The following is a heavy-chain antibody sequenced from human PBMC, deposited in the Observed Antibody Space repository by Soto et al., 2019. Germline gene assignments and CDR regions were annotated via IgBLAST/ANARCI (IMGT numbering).Heavy chain of an antibody. V-gene: IGHV1-18*01. J-gene: IGHJ6*02. CDR1: GYSFTTYG. CDR3: AREGPAPYYYYGMDV. CDR2: ISAYNGNT. Sequence: QVQLVQSGGEVKKPGASVKVSCKTSGYSFTTYGISWVRQAPGQGLEWMGWISAYNGNTNYAQKLQDRVTMTTDTSTSTAYMELRRLRSDDPAVYYCAREGPAPYYYYGMDVWGQGSTVTVSS.